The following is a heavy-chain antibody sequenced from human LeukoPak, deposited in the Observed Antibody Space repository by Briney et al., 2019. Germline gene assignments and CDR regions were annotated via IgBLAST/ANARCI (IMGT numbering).Heavy chain of an antibody. CDR2: ISAYNGNT. D-gene: IGHD3-16*01. V-gene: IGHV1-18*01. J-gene: IGHJ4*02. CDR3: ARVSSRGSSPGDY. CDR1: GYTFTSYD. Sequence: ASVKVSCKASGYTFTSYDINWVRQATGQGLEWMGWISAYNGNTNYAQKLQGRVTMTTDTSTSTAYMELRSLRSDDTAVYYCARVSSRGSSPGDYWGQGTLVTVSS.